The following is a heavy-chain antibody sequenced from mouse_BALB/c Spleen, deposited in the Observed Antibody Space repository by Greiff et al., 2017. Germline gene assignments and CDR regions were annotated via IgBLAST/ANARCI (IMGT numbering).Heavy chain of an antibody. CDR3: ARIYYGNYRYAMDY. D-gene: IGHD2-1*01. Sequence: EVKVVESGGGLVQPGGSRKLSCAASGFTFSSFGMHWVRQAPEKGLEWVAYISSGSSTIYYADTVQGRFTISRDNPKNTLFLQMTSLRSEDTAMYYCARIYYGNYRYAMDYWGQGTSVTVSS. V-gene: IGHV5-17*02. CDR1: GFTFSSFG. CDR2: ISSGSSTI. J-gene: IGHJ4*01.